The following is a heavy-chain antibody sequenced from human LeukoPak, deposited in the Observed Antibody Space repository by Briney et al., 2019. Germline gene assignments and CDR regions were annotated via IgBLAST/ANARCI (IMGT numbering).Heavy chain of an antibody. Sequence: GGFLRLSCTASGFTFGDYAMSWFRQAPGKGLEWVGFIRSKAYGGTTEYAASVKGRFTISRDDSKSIAYLQMNGLKTEDTAVYYCTRGGGLESDYWGQGTLVTVSS. CDR2: IRSKAYGGTT. CDR3: TRGGGLESDY. D-gene: IGHD5-12*01. CDR1: GFTFGDYA. J-gene: IGHJ4*02. V-gene: IGHV3-49*03.